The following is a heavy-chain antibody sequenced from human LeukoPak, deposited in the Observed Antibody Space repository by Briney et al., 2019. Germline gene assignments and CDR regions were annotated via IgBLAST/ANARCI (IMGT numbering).Heavy chain of an antibody. V-gene: IGHV4-4*02. Sequence: SGTLSLTCAVSGGSISSSNWWSWVRQPPGKGLEWIGEIYHSGSTNYNPSLKSRVTISVDKSKNQFSLKLSSVTAADTAVYYCARGRRAIPSSRAYYYYYGMDVWGQGTTVTVSS. D-gene: IGHD1-14*01. CDR2: IYHSGST. CDR1: GGSISSSNW. J-gene: IGHJ6*02. CDR3: ARGRRAIPSSRAYYYYYGMDV.